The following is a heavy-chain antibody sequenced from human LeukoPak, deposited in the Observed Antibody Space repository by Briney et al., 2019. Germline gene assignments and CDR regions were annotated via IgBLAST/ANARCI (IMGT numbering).Heavy chain of an antibody. CDR2: IKQDGSEK. V-gene: IGHV3-7*01. D-gene: IGHD6-19*01. CDR1: GFTFSSYW. Sequence: GGSLRLSCAASGFTFSSYWMSWVRQAPGKGLEWVANIKQDGSEKYYVDSVKGRFTISRDNAKNSLYLQMNSLRAEDTAVYYCARDPRRSSGWSFDYWGQGTLITVSS. CDR3: ARDPRRSSGWSFDY. J-gene: IGHJ4*02.